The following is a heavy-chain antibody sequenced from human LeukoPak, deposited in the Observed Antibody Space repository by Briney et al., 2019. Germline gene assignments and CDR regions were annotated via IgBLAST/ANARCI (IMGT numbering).Heavy chain of an antibody. CDR3: ARDNSHSHYYDSSGYLRGTYYFDY. D-gene: IGHD3-22*01. CDR2: IYTSGST. Sequence: SETLSLTCTVSGGSISSYYWSWIRQPAGKGLEWIGRIYTSGSTNYNPFLKSRVTISVDTSKNQFSLKLSSVTAADTAVYYCARDNSHSHYYDSSGYLRGTYYFDYWGQGTPVTVSS. CDR1: GGSISSYY. J-gene: IGHJ4*02. V-gene: IGHV4-4*07.